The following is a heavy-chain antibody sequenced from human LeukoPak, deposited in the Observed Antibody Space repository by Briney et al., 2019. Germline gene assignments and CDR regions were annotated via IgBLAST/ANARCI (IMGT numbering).Heavy chain of an antibody. CDR1: GGSISSYY. Sequence: PSETLSLTCTVSGGSISSYYWSWIRQSPGKGLEWIGYIYYSGSTNYNPSLKSRVTISVDTSKNQFSLKLSSVTAADTAVYYCARGYDFWSGYYLGYWGQGTLVTVSS. D-gene: IGHD3-3*01. CDR3: ARGYDFWSGYYLGY. J-gene: IGHJ4*02. CDR2: IYYSGST. V-gene: IGHV4-59*01.